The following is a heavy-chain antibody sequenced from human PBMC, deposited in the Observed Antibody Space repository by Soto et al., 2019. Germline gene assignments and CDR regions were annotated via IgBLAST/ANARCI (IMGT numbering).Heavy chain of an antibody. CDR3: AREGGDLNWFDP. D-gene: IGHD4-17*01. CDR2: ISSRSSTI. CDR1: GFTFSSYS. J-gene: IGHJ5*02. Sequence: EVQLVESGGGLVQPGGSLRLSCAASGFTFSSYSMNWVPQAQGKGLEWVSYISSRSSTICYAGSGRGGFTISRDKAKNSLYLQMNSLRAEDTAVYYCAREGGDLNWFDPWGQGTLVTVSS. V-gene: IGHV3-48*01.